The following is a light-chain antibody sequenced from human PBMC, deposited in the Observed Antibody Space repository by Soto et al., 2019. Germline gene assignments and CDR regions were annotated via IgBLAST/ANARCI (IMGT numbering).Light chain of an antibody. CDR2: GAS. CDR1: QSISDP. V-gene: IGKV3D-15*01. Sequence: EIVMTQSPATLSVSPGGRATLSCRDIQSISDPLAWYPQTPGQAPRILIHGASTRETGFRARFSGSGAGTECTRSISSLQSEDVSVYYCQQYNNWTWTFGQGTKVDIK. CDR3: QQYNNWTWT. J-gene: IGKJ1*01.